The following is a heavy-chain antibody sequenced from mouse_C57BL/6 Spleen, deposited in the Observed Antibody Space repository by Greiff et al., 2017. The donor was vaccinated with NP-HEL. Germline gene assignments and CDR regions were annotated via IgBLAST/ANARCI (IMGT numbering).Heavy chain of an antibody. D-gene: IGHD2-2*01. V-gene: IGHV1-53*01. Sequence: VQLQQSGTELVKPGASVKLSCKASGYTFTSYWMHWVKQRPGQGLEWIGNINPSNGGTNYNEKFKSKATLTVDKSSSTAYMQLSSLTSEDSAVYYCAREGGYDLYYCDYWGQGTTLTVSS. CDR3: AREGGYDLYYCDY. CDR1: GYTFTSYW. CDR2: INPSNGGT. J-gene: IGHJ2*01.